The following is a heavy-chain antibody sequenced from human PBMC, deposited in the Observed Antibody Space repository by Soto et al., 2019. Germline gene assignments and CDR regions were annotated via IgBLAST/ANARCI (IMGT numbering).Heavy chain of an antibody. D-gene: IGHD1-26*01. CDR3: ARARIRSGSHYYGMDV. J-gene: IGHJ6*02. CDR1: GDTFSTYA. V-gene: IGHV1-69*01. CDR2: IIPIFATP. Sequence: QVQLVQSGAEVKKPGSSVKVSCKASGDTFSTYAFSWVRQAPGQGLEWMGGIIPIFATPNYAPKFQGRVTITADESTTTTYMELSSLRSEDTAVYYCARARIRSGSHYYGMDVWGQGTTVTVSS.